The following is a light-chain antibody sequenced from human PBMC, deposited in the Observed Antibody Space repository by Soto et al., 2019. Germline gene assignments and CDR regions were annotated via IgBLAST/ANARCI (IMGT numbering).Light chain of an antibody. CDR1: QSVSSSY. CDR2: GAS. CDR3: QQYGRPEYT. Sequence: EIVLTQSPGTLSLSPGERATLSCRASQSVSSSYLAWYQQKPGQAPRLLLYGASSRATGIPDRFSGSGSGTDFTLTISRLEPEDFAVYYCQQYGRPEYTFGQGTKLEIK. J-gene: IGKJ2*01. V-gene: IGKV3-20*01.